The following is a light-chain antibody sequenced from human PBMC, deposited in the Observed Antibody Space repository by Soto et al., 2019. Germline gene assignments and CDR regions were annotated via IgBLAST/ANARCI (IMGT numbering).Light chain of an antibody. CDR2: GAS. CDR1: QRVSSN. Sequence: EIVVTQSPATLSVSPGERATLSCRASQRVSSNLAWYQQKPGQAPRLLISGASTRATVIPARFIGTGSGTEFTLTITSLQSEDFAVYYCQQYNAWPRTFGQGTKVEIK. CDR3: QQYNAWPRT. J-gene: IGKJ1*01. V-gene: IGKV3-15*01.